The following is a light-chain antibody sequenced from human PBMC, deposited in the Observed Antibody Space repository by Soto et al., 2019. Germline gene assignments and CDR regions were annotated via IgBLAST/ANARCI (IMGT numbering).Light chain of an antibody. CDR3: CSYAGIYAAV. J-gene: IGLJ2*01. V-gene: IGLV2-11*01. Sequence: QSALTQPRSVSGSPGQSVTISCTGTSSDVGGYNYVSWYQQHPGKAPKLMIYDVSKRPSGVPGRFSGSKSGNTASLTMSGLQAEDEADYCCCSYAGIYAAVFGGGTKLTVL. CDR1: SSDVGGYNY. CDR2: DVS.